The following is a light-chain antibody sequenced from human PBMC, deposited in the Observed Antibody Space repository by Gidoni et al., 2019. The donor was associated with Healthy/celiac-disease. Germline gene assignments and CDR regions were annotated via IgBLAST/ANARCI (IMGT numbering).Light chain of an antibody. CDR2: GAS. CDR3: QQYHNWT. CDR1: GSVSSH. V-gene: IGKV3-15*01. Sequence: IGITQSPATLSVPPEERSTLPCRASGSVSSHLACYQQTPGQAPRLLIYGASTRATGIPARFSGRGSATEFTLTISSLQSEYFAVYSCQQYHNWTCGQRTKVDIK. J-gene: IGKJ1*01.